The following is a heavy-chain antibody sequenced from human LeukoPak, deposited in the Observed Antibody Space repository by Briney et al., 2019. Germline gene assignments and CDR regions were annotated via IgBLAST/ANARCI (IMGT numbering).Heavy chain of an antibody. J-gene: IGHJ3*01. CDR3: AKTSGSYEDDAFDV. D-gene: IGHD3-10*01. V-gene: IGHV1-2*02. CDR2: INPTSAVT. CDR1: GDSSSDYF. Sequence: ASVKVSCKASGDSSSDYFIQWVRQAPGQGLEWVGWINPTSAVTKYAQTFQGRVTMSRDTSTSASYLVLSGLRYDDTALYFCAKTSGSYEDDAFDVWGQGTMVTVS.